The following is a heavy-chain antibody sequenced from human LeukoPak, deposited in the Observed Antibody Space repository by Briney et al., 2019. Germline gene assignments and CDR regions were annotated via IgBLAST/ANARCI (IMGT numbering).Heavy chain of an antibody. CDR3: ARQVTFGYAYAYYFDY. CDR1: GGSISSTYYY. D-gene: IGHD3-16*01. J-gene: IGHJ4*02. Sequence: SETLSLTCTVSGGSISSTYYYWGWVRQPRGKGLEWIVNFHYSGSNSYNPSLKSRVTISVDTSKNQFSLRLSSVTAADTAVYYCARQVTFGYAYAYYFDYWGQGTLVTVSS. CDR2: FHYSGSN. V-gene: IGHV4-39*01.